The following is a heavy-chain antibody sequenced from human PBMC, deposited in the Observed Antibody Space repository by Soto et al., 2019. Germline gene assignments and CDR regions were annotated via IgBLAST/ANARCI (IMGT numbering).Heavy chain of an antibody. J-gene: IGHJ6*02. CDR3: ARVAQQLVLGYGMDV. D-gene: IGHD6-13*01. Sequence: SETLSLTCTVSGGSISSGDYYWSWIRQPPGKGLEWIGYIYYSGSTYYNPSLKSRVTISVDTSKNQFSLKLSSVTAADTAVYYCARVAQQLVLGYGMDVWGQGTTVTVS. CDR1: GGSISSGDYY. CDR2: IYYSGST. V-gene: IGHV4-30-4*01.